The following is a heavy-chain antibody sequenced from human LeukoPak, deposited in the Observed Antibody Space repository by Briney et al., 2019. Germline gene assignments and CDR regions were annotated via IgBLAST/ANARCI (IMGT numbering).Heavy chain of an antibody. Sequence: SGGSLRLSCAASGFTFTTYGMHWVRQAPGKGLEWVAFIRSDGNNKYYADSVKGRFIISRDNSKNTLYLQMNSLRPEDTAVYYCAKDRDLASWGQGTLVTVSP. V-gene: IGHV3-30*02. CDR2: IRSDGNNK. J-gene: IGHJ5*02. CDR3: AKDRDLAS. CDR1: GFTFTTYG.